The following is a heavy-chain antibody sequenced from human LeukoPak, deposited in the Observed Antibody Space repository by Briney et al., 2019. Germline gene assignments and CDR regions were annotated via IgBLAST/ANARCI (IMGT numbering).Heavy chain of an antibody. D-gene: IGHD3-22*01. Sequence: GGSLRLSCAASGFTFSSYSMNWVRQAPGKGLDWVSYISNSAINYAGSVKGRFTISGDNAKNSLYLQMNSLRDEDTAVYFCARGRSGNYKDLWGQGTLVIVSS. J-gene: IGHJ5*02. CDR3: ARGRSGNYKDL. CDR2: ISNSAI. V-gene: IGHV3-48*02. CDR1: GFTFSSYS.